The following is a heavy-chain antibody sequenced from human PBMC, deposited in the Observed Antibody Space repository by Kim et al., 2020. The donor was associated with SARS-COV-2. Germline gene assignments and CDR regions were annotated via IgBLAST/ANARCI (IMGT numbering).Heavy chain of an antibody. J-gene: IGHJ3*01. CDR3: SRVEGRLLVVVIIDAF. CDR2: IYYSGST. D-gene: IGHD3-22*01. Sequence: SETLSLTCTVSGCSISSGGYYWSWLRQHTGKGLEWIGYIYYSGSTYYNPSLKSRATISVDTTKNQFSLKLSPVTAEDTAEYYCSRVEGRLLVVVIIDAF. CDR1: GCSISSGGYY. V-gene: IGHV4-31*02.